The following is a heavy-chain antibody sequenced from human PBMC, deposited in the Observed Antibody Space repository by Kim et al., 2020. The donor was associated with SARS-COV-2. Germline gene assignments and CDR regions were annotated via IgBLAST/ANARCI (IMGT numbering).Heavy chain of an antibody. CDR1: GFPSTTSA. CDR3: AADSTARFSSARIDAFDI. J-gene: IGHJ3*02. Sequence: SVKVSCNTSGFPSTTSAVQWVRQARGQPLEWIGWIVIGSGFTSYAQKFRERVTIANDMSTRTVYMELRSLRSEDTAVYYCAADSTARFSSARIDAFDIWGQGTLITVS. V-gene: IGHV1-58*01. CDR2: IVIGSGFT. D-gene: IGHD2-2*01.